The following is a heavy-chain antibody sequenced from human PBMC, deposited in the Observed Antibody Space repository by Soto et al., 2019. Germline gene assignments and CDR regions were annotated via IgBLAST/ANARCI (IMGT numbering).Heavy chain of an antibody. CDR3: ARGVVMATTDSKYYYGMDV. CDR1: GGSIGSSSYF. Sequence: SETLSLTYSVSGGSIGSSSYFWGWIRQPPGKGLEWIGSIYYSGSTYYNPSLKSRVTISVDTSKNQFSLKLNSVTAADTAMYFCARGVVMATTDSKYYYGMDVWGQGTTVTVSS. CDR2: IYYSGST. D-gene: IGHD2-15*01. V-gene: IGHV4-39*01. J-gene: IGHJ6*02.